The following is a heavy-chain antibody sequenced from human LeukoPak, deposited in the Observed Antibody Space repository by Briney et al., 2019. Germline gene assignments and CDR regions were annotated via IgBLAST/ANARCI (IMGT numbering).Heavy chain of an antibody. J-gene: IGHJ4*02. V-gene: IGHV3-7*01. CDR2: IKQDGSEK. Sequence: PGGSLRLSCAASGFTFSSYWMSWVRQAPGKGLEWVANIKQDGSEKYYVDSVKGRFTISRDNAKNSLYLQMNSLRAEDTAVYYCARTVPITIFGSFDYWGQGALVTVPS. CDR3: ARTVPITIFGSFDY. CDR1: GFTFSSYW. D-gene: IGHD3-3*01.